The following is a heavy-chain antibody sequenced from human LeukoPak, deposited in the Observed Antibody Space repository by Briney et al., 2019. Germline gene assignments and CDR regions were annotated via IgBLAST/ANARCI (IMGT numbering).Heavy chain of an antibody. Sequence: PSETLSLTCAAYGGSFSGYYWSWIRQPPGKGLEWIGEINHSGSTNYNPSLKSRVTISVDTSKNQFSLKLSSVTAADTAVYYCARVRAVTTRNAFDIWGQGTMVTVSS. CDR2: INHSGST. D-gene: IGHD4-17*01. J-gene: IGHJ3*02. CDR3: ARVRAVTTRNAFDI. CDR1: GGSFSGYY. V-gene: IGHV4-34*01.